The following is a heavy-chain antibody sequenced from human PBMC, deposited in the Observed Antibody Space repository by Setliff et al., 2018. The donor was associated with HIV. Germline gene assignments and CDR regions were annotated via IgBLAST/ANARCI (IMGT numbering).Heavy chain of an antibody. CDR3: VASPLLDMNLWFGEPYFDY. J-gene: IGHJ4*02. V-gene: IGHV4-4*02. CDR2: IFHSGST. D-gene: IGHD3-10*01. Sequence: SETLSLTCAVSGGSISSSNWWSWVRQPPGKGLEWIGEIFHSGSTNYNPSLKSRVTISVDKSKNQFSLKLSSVTAADTAVYYCVASPLLDMNLWFGEPYFDYWGQGTLVTVSS. CDR1: GGSISSSNW.